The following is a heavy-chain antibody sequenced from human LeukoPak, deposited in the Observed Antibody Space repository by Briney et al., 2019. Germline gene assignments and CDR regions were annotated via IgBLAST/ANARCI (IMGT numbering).Heavy chain of an antibody. Sequence: SETLSLTCAVYSGSFSGYYWSWIRQPPGKGLEWIGEINHSGSTNYNPSLKSRVTISVDTSKNQFSLKLSSVTAADTAVYYCARRGGSGYYPVRWFDPWGQGTLVTVSS. CDR1: SGSFSGYY. CDR3: ARRGGSGYYPVRWFDP. D-gene: IGHD3-22*01. J-gene: IGHJ5*02. CDR2: INHSGST. V-gene: IGHV4-34*01.